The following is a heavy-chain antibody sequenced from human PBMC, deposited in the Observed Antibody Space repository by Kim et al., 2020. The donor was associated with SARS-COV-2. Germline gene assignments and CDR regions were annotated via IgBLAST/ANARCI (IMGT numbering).Heavy chain of an antibody. CDR2: INPSGGST. J-gene: IGHJ6*02. CDR3: ARGPGGVPAAILGYYYYYGMDV. Sequence: ASVKVSCKASGYTFTSYYMHWVRQAPGQGLEWMGIINPSGGSTSYAQKFQGRVTMTRDTSTSTVYMELSSLRSEDTAVYYCARGPGGVPAAILGYYYYYGMDVWGQGTTVTVSS. CDR1: GYTFTSYY. D-gene: IGHD2-2*01. V-gene: IGHV1-46*01.